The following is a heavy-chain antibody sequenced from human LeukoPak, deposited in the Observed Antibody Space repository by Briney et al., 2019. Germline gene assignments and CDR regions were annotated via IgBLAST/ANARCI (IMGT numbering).Heavy chain of an antibody. CDR2: IYSSGST. D-gene: IGHD2-8*02. V-gene: IGHV4-30-4*07. J-gene: IGHJ4*02. Sequence: SQTLSLNCGDSGGSISSGGFSWSWIRQPPGKGLEWIGYIYSSGSTNYNPSLKSRVTISLDTSKNQFSLKLSSVTAADTAVYYCASSYGGVTYYFDYWGQGTLVTVSS. CDR1: GGSISSGGFS. CDR3: ASSYGGVTYYFDY.